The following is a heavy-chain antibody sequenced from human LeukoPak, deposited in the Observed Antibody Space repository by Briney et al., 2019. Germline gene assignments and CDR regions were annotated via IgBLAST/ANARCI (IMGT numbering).Heavy chain of an antibody. J-gene: IGHJ4*02. V-gene: IGHV3-48*04. CDR2: ISSSSSTI. D-gene: IGHD3-22*01. CDR1: GFTFSTYD. CDR3: ARVRGGGDYYDSSGPLG. Sequence: GGSLRLSCAASGFTFSTYDMNWVRQAPGKGLEWVAYISSSSSTIYYTDSVKGRFTISRDNAENSLYLQMNSLRAEDTAVYYCARVRGGGDYYDSSGPLGGGQGTLVTVSS.